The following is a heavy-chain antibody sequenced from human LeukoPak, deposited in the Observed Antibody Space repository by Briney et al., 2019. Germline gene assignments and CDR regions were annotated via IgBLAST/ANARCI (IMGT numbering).Heavy chain of an antibody. D-gene: IGHD3-16*01. CDR1: GGSFSGYY. CDR3: ARGDPYGPFDY. V-gene: IGHV4-34*01. Sequence: SETLSLTCAVYGGSFSGYYWSWIRQPPGKGLEWIGEINHSGSTNYNPSLKSRVTISVDTSKNQFSLKLSSVTAADTAVYYCARGDPYGPFDYWGQGTLLTVSS. J-gene: IGHJ4*02. CDR2: INHSGST.